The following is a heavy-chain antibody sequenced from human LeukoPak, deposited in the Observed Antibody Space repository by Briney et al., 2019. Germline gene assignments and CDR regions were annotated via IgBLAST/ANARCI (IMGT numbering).Heavy chain of an antibody. D-gene: IGHD2-21*01. V-gene: IGHV3-74*01. CDR2: INSDGSST. CDR3: AKTVVVITFRFDS. J-gene: IGHJ4*02. Sequence: GGSLRLSCAASGFTFSSYWMHWVRQAPGKGLVWVSRINSDGSSTSYADSVKGRFTISRDNSKNTLDLQMNSLRAEDTAIYYCAKTVVVITFRFDSWGQGSLVTVSS. CDR1: GFTFSSYW.